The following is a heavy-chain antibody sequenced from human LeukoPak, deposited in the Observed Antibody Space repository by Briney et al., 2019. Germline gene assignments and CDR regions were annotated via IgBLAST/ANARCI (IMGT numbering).Heavy chain of an antibody. J-gene: IGHJ5*02. V-gene: IGHV4-39*02. D-gene: IGHD3-3*01. Sequence: PSETLSLTCTVSGGSISSSIYFWGWIRQPPGKGLEWIGSIHYSGSTYHDPSLKSRVTISVDTSKNHFSLKLSSVTAADTAVYYCARDSGYYDFWSGYFLSATPGGGFDPWGQGTLVTVSS. CDR3: ARDSGYYDFWSGYFLSATPGGGFDP. CDR2: IHYSGST. CDR1: GGSISSSIYF.